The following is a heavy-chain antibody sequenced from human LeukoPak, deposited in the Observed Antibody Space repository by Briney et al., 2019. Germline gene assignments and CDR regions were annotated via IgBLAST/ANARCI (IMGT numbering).Heavy chain of an antibody. Sequence: ASVKVSCKVSGYTLTELSMHWVRQALGKGLERMGGFDPEDGETIYAQKFQGRVTITADESTSTAYMELSSLRSEDTAVYYCARDPLPGYYDSSGYPPGFDYWGQGTLVTVSS. J-gene: IGHJ4*02. CDR1: GYTLTELS. V-gene: IGHV1-24*01. D-gene: IGHD3-22*01. CDR2: FDPEDGET. CDR3: ARDPLPGYYDSSGYPPGFDY.